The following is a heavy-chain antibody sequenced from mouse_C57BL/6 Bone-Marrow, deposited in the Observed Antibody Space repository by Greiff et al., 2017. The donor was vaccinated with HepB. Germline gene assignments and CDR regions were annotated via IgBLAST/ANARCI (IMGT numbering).Heavy chain of an antibody. D-gene: IGHD2-3*01. J-gene: IGHJ4*01. CDR3: ARDRGGYFPMDY. Sequence: EVQGVESGGGLVKPGGSLKLSCAASGFTFSSYAMSWVRQTPEKRLEWVATISDGGSYTYYPDNVKGRFTISRDNAKNNLYLQMSHLKSEDTAMYYCARDRGGYFPMDYWGQGTSVTVSS. CDR2: ISDGGSYT. V-gene: IGHV5-4*01. CDR1: GFTFSSYA.